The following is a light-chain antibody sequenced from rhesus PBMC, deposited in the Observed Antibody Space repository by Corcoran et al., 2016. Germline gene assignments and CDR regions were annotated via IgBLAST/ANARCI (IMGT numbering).Light chain of an antibody. J-gene: IGKJ2*01. CDR1: ENVKNY. CDR2: AAS. CDR3: HPIYGTPYS. V-gene: IGKV1-74*01. Sequence: DIQMTQSPSSLSASVGDRVTITCRASENVKNYLHWYQQKPGKVPKLLIYAASTVQSGVPSRFSGSGSRTDYTFTISSLQPEAVATSYCHPIYGTPYSFGQGTKVEI.